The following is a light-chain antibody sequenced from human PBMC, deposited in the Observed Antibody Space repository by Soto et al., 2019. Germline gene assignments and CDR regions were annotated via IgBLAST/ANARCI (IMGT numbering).Light chain of an antibody. Sequence: DITMTQPPSSLSASLGDRVTITCRASQSISSYLNWYQQKPGKAPKLLIYAASSLQSGVPSRFSGSGSGTDFTLTISSLQPEDFATYYCQQSYSTPHTFGGGTKVDI. V-gene: IGKV1-39*01. CDR3: QQSYSTPHT. CDR2: AAS. CDR1: QSISSY. J-gene: IGKJ4*01.